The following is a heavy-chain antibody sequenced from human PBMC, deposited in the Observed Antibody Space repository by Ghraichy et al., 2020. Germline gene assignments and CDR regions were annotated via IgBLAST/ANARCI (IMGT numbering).Heavy chain of an antibody. J-gene: IGHJ5*02. Sequence: GSLSLTCTVSGGSISSYYWSWIRQPPGKGLEWIGYIYYSGSTNYNPSLKSRVTISVDTSKNQFSLKLSSVTAADTAVYYCARVGYPHPEESSGNPPPGWFDPWGQGTLVTVSS. CDR1: GGSISSYY. V-gene: IGHV4-59*01. CDR3: ARVGYPHPEESSGNPPPGWFDP. CDR2: IYYSGST. D-gene: IGHD1-26*01.